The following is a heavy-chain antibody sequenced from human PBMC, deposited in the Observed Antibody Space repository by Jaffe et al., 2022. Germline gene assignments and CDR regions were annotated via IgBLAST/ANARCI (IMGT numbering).Heavy chain of an antibody. V-gene: IGHV3-21*01. CDR3: ARDPGCSGGSCSDY. D-gene: IGHD2-15*01. CDR1: GFTFSSYS. Sequence: EVQLVESGGGLVKPGGSLRLSCAASGFTFSSYSMNWVRQAPGKGLEWVSSISSSSSYIYYADSVKGRFTISRDNAKNSLYLQMNSLRAEDTAVYYCARDPGCSGGSCSDYWGQGTLVTVSS. CDR2: ISSSSSYI. J-gene: IGHJ4*02.